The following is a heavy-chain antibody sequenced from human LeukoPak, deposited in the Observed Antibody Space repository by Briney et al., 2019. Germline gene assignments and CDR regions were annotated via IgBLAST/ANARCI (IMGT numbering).Heavy chain of an antibody. CDR2: IKQDGSEK. CDR3: VKGGPLRKPHGLDI. J-gene: IGHJ3*02. V-gene: IGHV3-7*03. Sequence: GGSLRLSCATSGFTFSNYWMSWVRQAPGKGLEWVANIKQDGSEKYYGDSVKGRFSISRDNAKKSLYLQMNSLRVEDMALYYCVKGGPLRKPHGLDIWGQGTMVTVSS. D-gene: IGHD4-17*01. CDR1: GFTFSNYW.